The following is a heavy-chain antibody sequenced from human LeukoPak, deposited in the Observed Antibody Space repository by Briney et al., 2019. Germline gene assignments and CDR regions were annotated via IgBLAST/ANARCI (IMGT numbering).Heavy chain of an antibody. CDR1: GFTFRSYA. J-gene: IGHJ4*02. V-gene: IGHV3-23*01. CDR2: ISGTGGYR. Sequence: GGSLRLSCAASGFTFRSYAMSWVRQAPGKGLEWVAGISGTGGYRYYGDSVKGRFTISRDNPQNELYLRMNSLRAEDTAVYYCRIMVYARELDNWGQGTLVTVSS. D-gene: IGHD2-8*01. CDR3: RIMVYARELDN.